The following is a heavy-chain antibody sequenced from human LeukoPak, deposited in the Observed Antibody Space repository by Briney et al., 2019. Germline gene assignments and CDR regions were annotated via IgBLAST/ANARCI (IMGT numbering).Heavy chain of an antibody. D-gene: IGHD6-19*01. J-gene: IGHJ4*02. V-gene: IGHV3-30*03. Sequence: GGSLRLSCAASGFTFSTYSMKWVRQAPGKGLEWVAVISYDGSNKYYADSVKGRFTISRDNSKNTLYLQMNSLRAEDTAVYYCASSSGWLSYWGQGTLVTVSS. CDR2: ISYDGSNK. CDR3: ASSSGWLSY. CDR1: GFTFSTYS.